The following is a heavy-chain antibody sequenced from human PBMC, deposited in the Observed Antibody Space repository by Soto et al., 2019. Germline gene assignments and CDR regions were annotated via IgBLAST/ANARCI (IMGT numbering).Heavy chain of an antibody. D-gene: IGHD2-2*01. V-gene: IGHV3-23*01. CDR1: GFTFSSYA. CDR2: ISGSGGST. J-gene: IGHJ5*02. Sequence: GGSLRLSCAASGFTFSSYAMSWVRQAPGKGLEWVSAISGSGGSTYYADSVKGRFTISRDNSKNTLYLQMNSLRAEDTAVYYCAKCRWGVVVPAANWFDPWGQGTLVTVSS. CDR3: AKCRWGVVVPAANWFDP.